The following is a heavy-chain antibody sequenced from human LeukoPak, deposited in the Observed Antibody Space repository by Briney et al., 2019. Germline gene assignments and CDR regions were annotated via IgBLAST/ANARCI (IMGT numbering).Heavy chain of an antibody. CDR3: SRENGAFSPFGY. CDR1: GGSITSTNW. J-gene: IGHJ4*02. V-gene: IGHV4-4*02. CDR2: VSLSGLT. Sequence: SETLSLTCGVSGGSITSTNWWSWVRQPPGRGLEWIGEVSLSGLTNYNPSLSSRVIMALDTSKNHLSLHLTSVTAADTAVYYCSRENGAFSPFGYWGQGYLVTVLS. D-gene: IGHD2-8*01.